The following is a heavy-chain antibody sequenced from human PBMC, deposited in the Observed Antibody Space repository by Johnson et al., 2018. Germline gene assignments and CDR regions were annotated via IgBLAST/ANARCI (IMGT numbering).Heavy chain of an antibody. CDR3: ARGGPYSGNYGDF. Sequence: QVQLVQSGGGVVQPGRSQRLSCAASGFTFSSRGMHWVRQAPGKGLEWVAVISYDGSNKYSAGSVQGRFTISRDNSKSTVYLQMDSLRTEDTAGYYCARGGPYSGNYGDFWGQGTLVTVSS. V-gene: IGHV3-30*03. CDR2: ISYDGSNK. CDR1: GFTFSSRG. D-gene: IGHD1-26*01. J-gene: IGHJ4*02.